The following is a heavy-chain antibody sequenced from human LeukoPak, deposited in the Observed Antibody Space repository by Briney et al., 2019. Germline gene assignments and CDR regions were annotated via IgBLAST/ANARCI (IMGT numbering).Heavy chain of an antibody. CDR1: GFTFSSYS. J-gene: IGHJ3*02. V-gene: IGHV3-21*01. Sequence: GGSLRLSCAASGFTFSSYSMDWVRQAPGKGLEWVSSISTSSSYIYSADSVKGRFTISRDNAKNSLYLQMNSLRAEDTAVYYCVRDTFSPDAFDIWGQGTMVTVSS. CDR2: ISTSSSYI. D-gene: IGHD3-16*01. CDR3: VRDTFSPDAFDI.